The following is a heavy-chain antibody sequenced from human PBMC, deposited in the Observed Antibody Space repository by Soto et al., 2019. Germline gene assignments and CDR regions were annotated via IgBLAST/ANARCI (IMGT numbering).Heavy chain of an antibody. Sequence: SETLSLTCAVYGGSFSGYYWSWIRQPPGKGLEWIGKINHSGSTYYNPSLKSRVTISVDTSKNQFSLKLSSVTAADKAVYYCARRGSGWYLGYFDYWGQGTLVTVSS. CDR1: GGSFSGYY. CDR2: INHSGST. V-gene: IGHV4-34*01. CDR3: ARRGSGWYLGYFDY. J-gene: IGHJ4*02. D-gene: IGHD6-19*01.